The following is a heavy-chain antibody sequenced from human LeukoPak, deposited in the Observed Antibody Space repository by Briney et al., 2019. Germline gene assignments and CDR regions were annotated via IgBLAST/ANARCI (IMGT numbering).Heavy chain of an antibody. D-gene: IGHD3-22*01. J-gene: IGHJ3*02. CDR3: AGEARGLGYYDSSGYRAFDI. Sequence: SETLSLTCTVSGGSFSSGDYYWSWIRQPPGKGLEWIGYIYYSGSTKYNPSLKSRVSISEDTSKNQFSLKLTSVTAADTAVYYCAGEARGLGYYDSSGYRAFDIWGQGAMVTVSS. CDR1: GGSFSSGDYY. CDR2: IYYSGST. V-gene: IGHV4-30-4*08.